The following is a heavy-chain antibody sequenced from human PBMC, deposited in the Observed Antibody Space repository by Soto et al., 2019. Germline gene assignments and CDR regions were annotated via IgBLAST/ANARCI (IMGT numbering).Heavy chain of an antibody. D-gene: IGHD6-13*01. J-gene: IGHJ5*02. CDR2: IYYSGRN. CDR1: GGSISSSNYY. Sequence: QLQLQESGPGLVMPSETLSLTCTVSGGSISSSNYYWAWIRQPPGKGLEWIGSIYYSGRNQHNPSLRSRVTISVDTSKNQFSLNLASVTAADTAIYYCARRVAAALSWFDPWGQGTPVTVSS. V-gene: IGHV4-39*01. CDR3: ARRVAAALSWFDP.